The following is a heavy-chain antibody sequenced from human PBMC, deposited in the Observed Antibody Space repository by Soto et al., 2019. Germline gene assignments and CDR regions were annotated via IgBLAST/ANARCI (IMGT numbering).Heavy chain of an antibody. CDR3: AKDKGGVDFWSGYAITPYYYGMDV. Sequence: EVQLVESGGGLVQPGGSLKLSCAASGFTFSGSAVHWVRQAPGKGLEWVGRIRDKANSYATAYGVSVKGRFTISRDDSKNTLYLQMNSLRAEDTAVYYCAKDKGGVDFWSGYAITPYYYGMDVWGQGTTVTVSS. CDR2: IRDKANSYAT. J-gene: IGHJ6*02. V-gene: IGHV3-73*02. D-gene: IGHD3-3*01. CDR1: GFTFSGSA.